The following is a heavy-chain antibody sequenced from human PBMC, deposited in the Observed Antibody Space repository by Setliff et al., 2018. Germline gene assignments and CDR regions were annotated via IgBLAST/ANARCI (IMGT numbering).Heavy chain of an antibody. V-gene: IGHV5-51*01. J-gene: IGHJ4*02. Sequence: GESLKISCKGSGYIFSSYWIGWVRQMPGKGLEWIGIIFPADSDTRYSPSFQGQVTISADKSISTAYVQWRSLKASDTAMYYCARQGCSSTSCHSIDYWGQGTLVTVSS. CDR1: GYIFSSYW. D-gene: IGHD2-2*01. CDR3: ARQGCSSTSCHSIDY. CDR2: IFPADSDT.